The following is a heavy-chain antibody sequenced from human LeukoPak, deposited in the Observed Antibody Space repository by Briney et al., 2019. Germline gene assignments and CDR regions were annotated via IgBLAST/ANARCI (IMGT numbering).Heavy chain of an antibody. CDR3: ATTYYYDSSGYYYDY. CDR1: GGTFSSYA. CDR2: IIPILGIA. J-gene: IGHJ4*02. D-gene: IGHD3-22*01. V-gene: IGHV1-69*04. Sequence: SVKVSCKASGGTFSSYAISWVRQAPGQGLEWMGRIIPILGIANYAQKFQGRVTITADKSTSTAYMELSSLRSEDTAVYYCATTYYYDSSGYYYDYWGQGTLVTVSS.